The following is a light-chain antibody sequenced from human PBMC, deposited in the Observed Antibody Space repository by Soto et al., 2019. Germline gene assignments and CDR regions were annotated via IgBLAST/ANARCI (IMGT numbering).Light chain of an antibody. J-gene: IGLJ1*01. Sequence: QSALTQPACVSGSPGQSITISCTGTSSDVGGYNYVSWYQQHPGKAPKLIIYAVTNRPSGVSIRFSGSKSGNTASLTISGLQAEDEADYYCCSYTSSTTYVFGPGTKVTVL. CDR3: CSYTSSTTYV. CDR1: SSDVGGYNY. V-gene: IGLV2-14*01. CDR2: AVT.